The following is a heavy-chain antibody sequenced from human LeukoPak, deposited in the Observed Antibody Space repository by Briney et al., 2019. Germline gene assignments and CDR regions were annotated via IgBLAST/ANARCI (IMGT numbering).Heavy chain of an antibody. CDR3: AKSYYYDSSGYFDY. V-gene: IGHV3-23*01. CDR2: ISSSGGST. J-gene: IGHJ4*02. D-gene: IGHD3-22*01. CDR1: GFTFSSYA. Sequence: GGSLRLSCTAPGFTFSSYAMAWVRQAPGKGLEWVSDISSSGGSTHYTDSVKGRFTISRDSSKNTLYLEMNSLRVEDTAVYYCAKSYYYDSSGYFDYWGQGTLVTVSS.